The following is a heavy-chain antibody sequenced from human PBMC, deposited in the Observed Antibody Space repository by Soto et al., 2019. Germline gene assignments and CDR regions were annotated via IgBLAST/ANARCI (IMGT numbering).Heavy chain of an antibody. CDR2: IWYDGSNK. D-gene: IGHD3-22*01. CDR3: ASLNYYDSSGYYDNDAFDI. CDR1: GFTFSSYG. Sequence: PGGSLRLSCAASGFTFSSYGMHWVRQAPGKGLEWVAVIWYDGSNKYYADSVKGRFTISRDNSKNTLYLQMNSLRAEDTAVYYCASLNYYDSSGYYDNDAFDIWGQGTMVTVS. J-gene: IGHJ3*02. V-gene: IGHV3-33*01.